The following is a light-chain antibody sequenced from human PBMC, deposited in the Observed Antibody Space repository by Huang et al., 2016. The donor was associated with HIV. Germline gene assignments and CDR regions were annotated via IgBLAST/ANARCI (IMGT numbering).Light chain of an antibody. V-gene: IGKV6-21*02. Sequence: DIVLTQSPDFQSVTPKEKVTITCRASQSIGNSLHWYQQKPGQSPSLLIKYASQSISGVPSRFSGSGFGTDFTLTINSRESEDAATYYCHQSRSFPYTFGQGTRLEIK. CDR2: YAS. J-gene: IGKJ2*01. CDR3: HQSRSFPYT. CDR1: QSIGNS.